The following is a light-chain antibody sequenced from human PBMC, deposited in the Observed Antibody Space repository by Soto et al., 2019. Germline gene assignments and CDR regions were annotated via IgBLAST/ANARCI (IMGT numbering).Light chain of an antibody. J-gene: IGKJ5*01. CDR2: GAS. Sequence: EIVLTQSPGTLSLSPGESATLSCRASQSVSSSYLAWYQQKPGQAPRPLIYGASRRATGIPDRFSGSGSGTDFTLTISRLEPEDFAVYYCQRYGSSPPITFGQGTRLEIK. V-gene: IGKV3-20*01. CDR3: QRYGSSPPIT. CDR1: QSVSSSY.